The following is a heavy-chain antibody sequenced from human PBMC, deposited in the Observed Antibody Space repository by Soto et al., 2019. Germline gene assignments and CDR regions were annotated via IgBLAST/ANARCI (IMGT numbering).Heavy chain of an antibody. CDR1: GYTFTSYD. CDR3: ARGREYAAVASYYYYYYMDV. D-gene: IGHD6-19*01. Sequence: ASVKVSCKASGYTFTSYDINWVRQATGQGLEWMGWMNPNSGNTGYAQKFQGRVTMTRNTSISTAYMELSSLRSEDTAVYYCARGREYAAVASYYYYYYMDVWGKGTTVTVSS. V-gene: IGHV1-8*01. CDR2: MNPNSGNT. J-gene: IGHJ6*03.